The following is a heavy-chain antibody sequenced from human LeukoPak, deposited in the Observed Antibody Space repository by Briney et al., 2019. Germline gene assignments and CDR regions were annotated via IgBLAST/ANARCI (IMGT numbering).Heavy chain of an antibody. J-gene: IGHJ6*03. CDR3: ARVGGCSGNGCYSGVYHYYYMDV. V-gene: IGHV4-59*01. CDR2: IYASGFT. CDR1: GGSITSYY. Sequence: SETLSLTCAVSGGSITSYYWSWIRQPPGKGLEWIGYIYASGFTKYNPSLESRVTMSVDMSKNQFSLNLSSVTAADTAVYYCARVGGCSGNGCYSGVYHYYYMDVWGKGTTVTVSS. D-gene: IGHD2-15*01.